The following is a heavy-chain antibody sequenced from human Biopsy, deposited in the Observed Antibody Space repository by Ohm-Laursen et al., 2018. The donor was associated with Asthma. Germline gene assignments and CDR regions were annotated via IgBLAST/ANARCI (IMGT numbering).Heavy chain of an antibody. J-gene: IGHJ4*02. CDR3: ANYGDGSS. CDR1: GVSICSTNW. V-gene: IGHV4-4*02. D-gene: IGHD4-17*01. Sequence: SDTLSLTCAVSGVSICSTNWWSWVRQPPGKGLEWIGEIYHSGSTNYNPSLQSRVGISVDKSKNQFSLKVRSVTAADTAVYYCANYGDGSSWGQGTLVTISS. CDR2: IYHSGST.